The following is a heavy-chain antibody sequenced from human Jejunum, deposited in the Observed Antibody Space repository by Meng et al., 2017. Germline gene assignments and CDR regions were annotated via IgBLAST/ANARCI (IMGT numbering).Heavy chain of an antibody. CDR2: IQRASGVT. V-gene: IGHV1-2*06. Sequence: HVHLLQAGADQHVPVPLMKFSCSTFGDTFTDNCIHWVRQSPGQGLECIYRIQRASGVTSLAKKFRVRLTLTRDTSINTAYMGLSTLTSDDTAVYYCARVEAPEDDYWGQGTLVTVSS. CDR1: GDTFTDNC. CDR3: ARVEAPEDDY. J-gene: IGHJ4*02.